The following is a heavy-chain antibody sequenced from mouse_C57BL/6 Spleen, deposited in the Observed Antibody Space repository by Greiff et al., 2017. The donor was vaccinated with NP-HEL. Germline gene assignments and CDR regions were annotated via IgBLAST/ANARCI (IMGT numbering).Heavy chain of an antibody. V-gene: IGHV1-69*01. D-gene: IGHD3-3*01. CDR3: AREGRGFDY. CDR1: GYTFTSYW. CDR2: IDPSDSYT. J-gene: IGHJ2*01. Sequence: QVQLKQPGAELVMPGASVKLSCKASGYTFTSYWMHWVKQRPGQGLEWIGEIDPSDSYTNYNQKFKGKSTLTVDKSSSTAYMQLSSLTSEDSAVYYCAREGRGFDYWGQGTTLTVSS.